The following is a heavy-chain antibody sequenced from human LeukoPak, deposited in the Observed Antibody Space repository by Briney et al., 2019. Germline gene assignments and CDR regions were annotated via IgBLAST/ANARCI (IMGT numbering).Heavy chain of an antibody. CDR3: ATWAFYHSLDV. J-gene: IGHJ6*02. D-gene: IGHD1-26*01. Sequence: GGSLRLSCEASGFTFDAYAMHWVRQAPGKGLEWVSLINKDGSATYYADSVKGRFTVSRDNSKNSLYLQMNSLRSEDTALYYCATWAFYHSLDVWGQGTTVTVSS. CDR2: INKDGSAT. CDR1: GFTFDAYA. V-gene: IGHV3-43*02.